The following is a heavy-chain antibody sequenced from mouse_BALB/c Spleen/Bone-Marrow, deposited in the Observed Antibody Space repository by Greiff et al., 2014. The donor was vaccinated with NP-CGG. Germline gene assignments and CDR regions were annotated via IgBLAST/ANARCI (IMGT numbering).Heavy chain of an antibody. Sequence: LVKTGASVKISCKASGHSFTGYYMHWVKQSHGKSLEWIGYISCYNGATSYNQKFKGKASFTVDTSSSTDYMQFNSLTSEDSAVYFCARRDYRYDGFAYWGQGTLVTVSA. J-gene: IGHJ3*01. CDR1: GHSFTGYY. V-gene: IGHV1S34*01. CDR3: ARRDYRYDGFAY. D-gene: IGHD2-14*01. CDR2: ISCYNGAT.